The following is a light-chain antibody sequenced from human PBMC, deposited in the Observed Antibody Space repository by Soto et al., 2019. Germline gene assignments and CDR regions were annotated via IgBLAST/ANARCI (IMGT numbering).Light chain of an antibody. Sequence: DIQMTQSPSSLSASVGDRVTITCRASQSITTYLNWYQQTSGEAPKLLIYAAARLQTGVPSRFSGSGSGTDFTLIISSLQPEDFATYYCQQAYGAPPTFGQGTKVEIK. V-gene: IGKV1-39*01. CDR1: QSITTY. CDR2: AAA. J-gene: IGKJ1*01. CDR3: QQAYGAPPT.